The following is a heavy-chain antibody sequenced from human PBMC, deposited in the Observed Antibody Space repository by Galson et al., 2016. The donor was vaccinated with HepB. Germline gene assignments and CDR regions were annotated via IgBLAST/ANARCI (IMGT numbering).Heavy chain of an antibody. J-gene: IGHJ2*01. D-gene: IGHD2-15*01. CDR1: GFSFSDFN. CDR3: ATQYCSGGSCYSAAPGYWYFDL. Sequence: SLRLSCAASGFSFSDFNMNWVRQVPGKGLEWVSYISSRSSSIYYADSVKGRFTISRDNAKNSLYLQMNSLRDEDTAVYYCATQYCSGGSCYSAAPGYWYFDLWGRGTLVTVSS. CDR2: ISSRSSSI. V-gene: IGHV3-48*02.